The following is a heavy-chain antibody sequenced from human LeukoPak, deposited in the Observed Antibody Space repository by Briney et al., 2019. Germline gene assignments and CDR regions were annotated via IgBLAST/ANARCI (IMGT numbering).Heavy chain of an antibody. Sequence: PGGSLRLSCAASGFTFSSYSMNWVRQAPGKGLEWVSSISSSSSYIYCADSLKGRFTISRDNAKNSLYLQMNSLRAEDTAVYYCARVKEASAFDIWGQGTMVTVS. CDR1: GFTFSSYS. D-gene: IGHD5-12*01. CDR3: ARVKEASAFDI. CDR2: ISSSSSYI. J-gene: IGHJ3*02. V-gene: IGHV3-21*01.